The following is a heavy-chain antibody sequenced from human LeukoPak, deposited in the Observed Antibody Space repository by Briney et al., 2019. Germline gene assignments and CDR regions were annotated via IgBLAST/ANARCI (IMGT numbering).Heavy chain of an antibody. Sequence: GGSLRLSCAASGFTFCSYGMHWVRQAPGKGLEWVAVISYDGSNKYYADSVKGRFTISRDNSKNTLYLQMNSLRAEDTGVYYCAREAGSADHWGQGTLVTVSS. V-gene: IGHV3-30*03. D-gene: IGHD6-25*01. CDR2: ISYDGSNK. CDR1: GFTFCSYG. CDR3: AREAGSADH. J-gene: IGHJ4*02.